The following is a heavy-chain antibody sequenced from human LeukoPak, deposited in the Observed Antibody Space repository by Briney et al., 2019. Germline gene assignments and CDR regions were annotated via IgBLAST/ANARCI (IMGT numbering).Heavy chain of an antibody. J-gene: IGHJ4*02. CDR3: ARDGEMATIYFDY. CDR2: IIPIVGIA. D-gene: IGHD5-24*01. Sequence: GASVNVSCKASGGTFSSYAISWVRQAPGQGLEWMGTIIPIVGIAIYAKKFQGRVKMTADKFTSTAYMELSSLRSEDTAVYYCARDGEMATIYFDYWGQGTLDTVSS. CDR1: GGTFSSYA. V-gene: IGHV1-69*04.